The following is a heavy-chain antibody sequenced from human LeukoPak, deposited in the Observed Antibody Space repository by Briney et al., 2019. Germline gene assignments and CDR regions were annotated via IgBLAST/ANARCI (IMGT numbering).Heavy chain of an antibody. Sequence: ASVKVSCKASGYTFTSYAMNWVRQAPGQGLEWMGWINTNTGNPTCAQGFTGRFVFSLDTSVSTAYLQISSLKAEDTAVYYCARVSKRFGELSLGYWGQGTMVTVSS. CDR2: INTNTGNP. CDR3: ARVSKRFGELSLGY. J-gene: IGHJ3*01. CDR1: GYTFTSYA. D-gene: IGHD3-10*01. V-gene: IGHV7-4-1*02.